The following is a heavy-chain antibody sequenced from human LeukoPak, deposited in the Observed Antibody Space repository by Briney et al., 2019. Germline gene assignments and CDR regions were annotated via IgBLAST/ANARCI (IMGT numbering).Heavy chain of an antibody. Sequence: ASVKVSCKASGYTFTGYYMHWVRQAPGQGLEWMGWINPNSGGTNYAQKFQGRVTMTRDTSISTAYMELSRLRSDDTAMYYCARLYSDSSGYNFDYWGQGTLVTVSS. CDR3: ARLYSDSSGYNFDY. CDR2: INPNSGGT. CDR1: GYTFTGYY. V-gene: IGHV1-2*02. J-gene: IGHJ4*02. D-gene: IGHD3-22*01.